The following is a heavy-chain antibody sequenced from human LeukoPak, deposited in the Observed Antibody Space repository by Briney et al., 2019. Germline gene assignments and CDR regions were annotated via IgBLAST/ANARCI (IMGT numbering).Heavy chain of an antibody. Sequence: GESLKISCKTSGYKFIDHWIGWVRQMPGKGLEWMAIIYPGDSDARYSPSFQGQVTISADESITTAYLQWSSLKASDTATYYCARLVTPGVTRWFDPWGQGTPVTVSS. CDR1: GYKFIDHW. V-gene: IGHV5-51*01. CDR3: ARLVTPGVTRWFDP. CDR2: IYPGDSDA. D-gene: IGHD1-1*01. J-gene: IGHJ5*02.